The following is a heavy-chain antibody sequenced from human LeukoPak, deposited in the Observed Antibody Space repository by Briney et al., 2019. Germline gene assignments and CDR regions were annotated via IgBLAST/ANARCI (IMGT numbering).Heavy chain of an antibody. CDR3: AKEDIRYSSTLWSGGFAFDI. J-gene: IGHJ3*02. CDR2: IIPIFGTA. Sequence: SVKVSCKASGGTFSSYAISWVRQAPGQGLEWMGRIIPIFGTANYAQKFQGRVTITTDESTSTAYMELSSLRSEDTAVYYCAKEDIRYSSTLWSGGFAFDIWGQGTMVTVSS. V-gene: IGHV1-69*05. CDR1: GGTFSSYA. D-gene: IGHD6-13*01.